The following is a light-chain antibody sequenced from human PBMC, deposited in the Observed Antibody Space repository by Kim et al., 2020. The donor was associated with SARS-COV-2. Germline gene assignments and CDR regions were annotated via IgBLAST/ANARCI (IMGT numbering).Light chain of an antibody. V-gene: IGKV1-5*01. CDR2: DAS. CDR1: QTINRW. Sequence: DIQMTQSPSTLSASVGDRVTITCRASQTINRWLAWYQQKPGKVPNLLISDASTLESGVPSRFSGSGSGTEFSLTINSLRPDDSATYYCQHYNDYSRMFGQGTKVDIK. CDR3: QHYNDYSRM. J-gene: IGKJ1*01.